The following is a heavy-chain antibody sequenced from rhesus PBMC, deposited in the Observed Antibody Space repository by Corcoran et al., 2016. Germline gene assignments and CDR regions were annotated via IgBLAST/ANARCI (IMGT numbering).Heavy chain of an antibody. V-gene: IGHV3S5*01. J-gene: IGHJ4*01. CDR1: GFTFSSYG. CDR2: INRSGGRT. Sequence: EVQLVETGGGLVQPGGSLKLSCAASGFTFSSYGMSWVRQAPGTGLEWVSAINRSGGRTYDADSGKGRFTRARDNSKNTRSLQMNSLRAEDTAVYYCAKGDFWTGYYTGKGPYFDYWGQGVLVTVSS. D-gene: IGHD3-3*01. CDR3: AKGDFWTGYYTGKGPYFDY.